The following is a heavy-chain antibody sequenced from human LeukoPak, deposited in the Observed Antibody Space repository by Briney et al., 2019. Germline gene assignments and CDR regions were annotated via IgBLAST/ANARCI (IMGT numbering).Heavy chain of an antibody. J-gene: IGHJ4*02. V-gene: IGHV1-46*01. D-gene: IGHD2-2*01. Sequence: ASVKVSFKASGYTFTSYYMHWVRQAPGQGGEGMGIINPSGGSTSYAQTFQGRVTMTTDMSTTTVYMELSSLRSEDTAVYYCARDHCSSTSCYLYFDYWGQGTLVTVSS. CDR2: INPSGGST. CDR3: ARDHCSSTSCYLYFDY. CDR1: GYTFTSYY.